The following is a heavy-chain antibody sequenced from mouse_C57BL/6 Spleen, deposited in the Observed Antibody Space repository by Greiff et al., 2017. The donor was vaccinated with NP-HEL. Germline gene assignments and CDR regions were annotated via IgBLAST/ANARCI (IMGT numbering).Heavy chain of an antibody. J-gene: IGHJ3*01. D-gene: IGHD2-5*01. CDR2: IYPGSGST. V-gene: IGHV1-55*01. CDR1: GYTFTSYW. Sequence: QVQLQQPGAELVKPGASVKMSCKASGYTFTSYWITWVKQRPGQGLEWIGDIYPGSGSTNYNEKFKSKATLTVDTSSSTAYMQLSSLTSEDSAVYYCARDGSNSSWFAYWGQGTLVTVSA. CDR3: ARDGSNSSWFAY.